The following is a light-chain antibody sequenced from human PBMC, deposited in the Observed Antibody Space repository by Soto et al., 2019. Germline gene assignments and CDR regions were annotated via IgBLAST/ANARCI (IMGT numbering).Light chain of an antibody. CDR2: LGS. CDR1: QTLLHSNGYNY. Sequence: DIVLTQSPLSLSVTPGETASISCRSSQTLLHSNGYNYLSWCLQKPGQSPQLLIYLGSNRASGVPDRFSGSEAGTDFTLKISRVEAEDVGTYYCLQALQTPPYTFGQGSKLEIK. V-gene: IGKV2-28*01. CDR3: LQALQTPPYT. J-gene: IGKJ2*01.